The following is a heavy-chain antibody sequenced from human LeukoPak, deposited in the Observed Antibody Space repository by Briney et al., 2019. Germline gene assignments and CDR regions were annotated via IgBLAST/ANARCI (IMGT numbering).Heavy chain of an antibody. CDR1: GFTFSSYS. Sequence: GGSLRLSCAASGFTFSSYSMNWVRQAPGKGLEWVSSISSSSSYIYYADSVKGRFTISRDNAKNSLYLQMNSLRAEDTAVYYCANPRRDFWSGPSDNWFDPWGQGTLVTVSS. V-gene: IGHV3-21*01. J-gene: IGHJ5*02. CDR2: ISSSSSYI. D-gene: IGHD3-3*01. CDR3: ANPRRDFWSGPSDNWFDP.